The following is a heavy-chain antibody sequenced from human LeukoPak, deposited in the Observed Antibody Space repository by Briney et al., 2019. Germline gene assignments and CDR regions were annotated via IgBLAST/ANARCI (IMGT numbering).Heavy chain of an antibody. CDR1: GGTFSSYA. CDR3: ARDVAAAAPGNYYYYYYMDV. D-gene: IGHD6-13*01. V-gene: IGHV1-69*05. Sequence: SVKVSCKASGGTFSSYAISWVRQAPGQGLEWMGGIIPIFGTANYAQKFQGRVTITTDESTSTAYMELSSLRSEDTAVYYCARDVAAAAPGNYYYYYYMDVWGKGTTVTVSS. J-gene: IGHJ6*03. CDR2: IIPIFGTA.